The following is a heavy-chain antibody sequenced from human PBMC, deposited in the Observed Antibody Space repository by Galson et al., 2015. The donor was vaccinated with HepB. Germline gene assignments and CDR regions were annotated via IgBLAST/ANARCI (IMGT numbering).Heavy chain of an antibody. CDR2: MNPSSGNT. J-gene: IGHJ4*02. V-gene: IGHV1-8*01. Sequence: SVKVSCKVSGYTFRTYDINWVRQATGQGLEWMGWMNPSSGNTGYAREFEGRVTMTRNTSINTAYMELSSLTAEDTAVYYCERSLGYNNKGCDYWGQGILVTVST. D-gene: IGHD3-10*01. CDR3: ERSLGYNNKGCDY. CDR1: GYTFRTYD.